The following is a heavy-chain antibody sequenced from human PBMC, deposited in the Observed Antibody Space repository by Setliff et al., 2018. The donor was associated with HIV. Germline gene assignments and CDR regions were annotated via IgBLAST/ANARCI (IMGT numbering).Heavy chain of an antibody. CDR2: ISFSGT. J-gene: IGHJ1*01. V-gene: IGHV4-39*07. D-gene: IGHD3-22*01. CDR1: GGSVMSSVYY. CDR3: ARGLHYYDSRGYYD. Sequence: SETLSLTCTVSGGSVMSSVYYWAWIRQPPGKGLEWIGSISFSGTYLNPSLKSRVTISVDRSKDQFSLKMTSVTAADTAVYYCARGLHYYDSRGYYDWGQGTLVTVSS.